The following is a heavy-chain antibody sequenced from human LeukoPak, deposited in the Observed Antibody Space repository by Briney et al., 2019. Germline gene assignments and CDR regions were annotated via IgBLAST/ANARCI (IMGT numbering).Heavy chain of an antibody. CDR2: ISGGSTYI. D-gene: IGHD3-3*01. J-gene: IGHJ6*02. CDR3: ARDKGFFSGMDV. V-gene: IGHV3-21*01. CDR1: GFRFSSDN. Sequence: GGSLRLSCAASGFRFSSDNLNWVRQAPGKGLEWVSSISGGSTYIHYAEAVKGRFTISRDNAKNSLYLQMNSLRGEDTAVYCCARDKGFFSGMDVWGQGTTVTVSS.